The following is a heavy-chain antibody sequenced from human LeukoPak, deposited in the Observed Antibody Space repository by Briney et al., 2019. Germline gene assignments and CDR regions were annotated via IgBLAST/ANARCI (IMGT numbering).Heavy chain of an antibody. CDR1: GFTVSSNY. CDR3: ARDAVSYGDYYYYYMDV. J-gene: IGHJ6*03. V-gene: IGHV3-30*03. D-gene: IGHD4-17*01. CDR2: ISYDGSNK. Sequence: GGSLRLSCAASGFTVSSNYMSWVRQAPGKGLEWVAVISYDGSNKYYADSVKGRFTISRDNSKNTLYLQMNSLRAEDTAVYYCARDAVSYGDYYYYYMDVWGKGTTVTVSS.